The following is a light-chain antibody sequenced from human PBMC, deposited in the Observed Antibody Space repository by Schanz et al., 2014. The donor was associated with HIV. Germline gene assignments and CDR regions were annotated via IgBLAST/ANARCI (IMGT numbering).Light chain of an antibody. J-gene: IGLJ2*01. V-gene: IGLV2-14*03. CDR1: SSDVGHFNY. CDR3: CSYAGRSTFVV. Sequence: QSALTQPASVSGSPGQSVTISCTGTSSDVGHFNYVSWYQHQPGKAPKLLIYDVTHRPSGVSNRFSGSKSGNTASLTISGLQADDEADYYCCSYAGRSTFVVFGGGTKLTVL. CDR2: DVT.